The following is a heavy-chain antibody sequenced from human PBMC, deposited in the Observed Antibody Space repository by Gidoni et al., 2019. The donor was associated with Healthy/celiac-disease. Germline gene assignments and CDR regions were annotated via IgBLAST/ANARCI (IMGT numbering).Heavy chain of an antibody. CDR2: ISWTSGSI. Sequence: DVQLVASGGGLVQPGRSLRLSCAASGFTFDDYAMHWVRQAPGKGLEWVSGISWTSGSIGYADSVKGRFTISRDNAKNSLYLQMNSLRAEDTAVYYCAKDRNIAVAGMRTGNWFDPWGQGTLVTVSS. CDR1: GFTFDDYA. CDR3: AKDRNIAVAGMRTGNWFDP. D-gene: IGHD6-19*01. J-gene: IGHJ5*02. V-gene: IGHV3-9*01.